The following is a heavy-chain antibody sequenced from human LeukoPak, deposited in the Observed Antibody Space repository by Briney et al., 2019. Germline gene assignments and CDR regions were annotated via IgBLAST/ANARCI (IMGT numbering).Heavy chain of an antibody. CDR1: GLTFSTYA. D-gene: IGHD3-22*01. CDR3: TTATGGGYYFDAFDI. V-gene: IGHV3-15*01. CDR2: IKSKTDGGTT. Sequence: GGFLRLACAASGLTFSTYAMSWVRQAPGKGQEWVGRIKSKTDGGTTDYAAPVKGRFTISRDDSKNTLYLQMNSLKTEDTAVYYCTTATGGGYYFDAFDIWGQGTMVTVSS. J-gene: IGHJ3*02.